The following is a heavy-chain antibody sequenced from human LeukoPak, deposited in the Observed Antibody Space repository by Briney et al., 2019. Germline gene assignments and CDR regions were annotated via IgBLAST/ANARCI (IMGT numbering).Heavy chain of an antibody. CDR1: GPSISSYY. CDR3: ARYGLIRGFEY. J-gene: IGHJ4*02. V-gene: IGHV4-59*01. CDR2: IYYSGST. D-gene: IGHD3-16*01. Sequence: SETLSLTCTLSGPSISSYYSSWIRPPPGKALEWIGYIYYSGSTNYSPSLKSRVTISVDTSKNQFSLKLSSVTAADTAVYYCARYGLIRGFEYWGQGTLVTVSS.